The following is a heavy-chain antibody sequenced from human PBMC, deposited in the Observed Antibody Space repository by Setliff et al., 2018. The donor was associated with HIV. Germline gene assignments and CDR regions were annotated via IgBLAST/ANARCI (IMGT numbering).Heavy chain of an antibody. CDR2: ISSSGTTT. Sequence: GGSLRLSCAASGFTFSRYWMSWVRQAPGKGLEWLSYISSSGTTTYYADSVKGRFTISRDNAKNSVLLQMNSLRVEDTAVYFCAAQGVLWGQGTQVTVSS. V-gene: IGHV3-48*04. CDR1: GFTFSRYW. CDR3: AAQGVL. J-gene: IGHJ4*02.